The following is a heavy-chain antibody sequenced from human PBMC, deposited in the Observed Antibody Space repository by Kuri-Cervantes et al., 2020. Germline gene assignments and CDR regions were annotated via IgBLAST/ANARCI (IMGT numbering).Heavy chain of an antibody. V-gene: IGHV1-8*01. J-gene: IGHJ5*02. CDR2: MNPNSGNT. D-gene: IGHD3-3*01. Sequence: ASVKVSCKASGYTFTSYDINWVRQATGQGLEWMGWMNPNSGNTGYAQKFQGRVTMTRNTSISTAYMELSSLRSEDTAVYFCARGAVLDFWSGHYVNWFDPWGQGTLVTDSS. CDR1: GYTFTSYD. CDR3: ARGAVLDFWSGHYVNWFDP.